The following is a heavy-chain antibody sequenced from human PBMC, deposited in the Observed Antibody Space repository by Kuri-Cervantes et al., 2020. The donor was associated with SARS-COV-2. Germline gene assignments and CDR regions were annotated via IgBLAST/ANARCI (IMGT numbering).Heavy chain of an antibody. Sequence: GGSLRLSCVVSGLTFSSYGLCWDRQAPGKGLEWVAVISCDGNNKYYADSVKGRFTISKESGENSLYLHMNSLRGDDTAVYYCARVAGEGPIYYYYMDVWGKGTTVTVSS. V-gene: IGHV3-30-3*01. CDR2: ISCDGNNK. CDR3: ARVAGEGPIYYYYMDV. J-gene: IGHJ6*03. CDR1: GLTFSSYG. D-gene: IGHD3-10*01.